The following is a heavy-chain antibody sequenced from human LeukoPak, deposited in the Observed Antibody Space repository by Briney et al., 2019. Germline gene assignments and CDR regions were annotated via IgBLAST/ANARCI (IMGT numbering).Heavy chain of an antibody. D-gene: IGHD3-16*01. J-gene: IGHJ6*03. Sequence: GGSLRLSCVASGFTFSTYGMSWVRQAPGKGLEWVSTISGSGGSTYYADSVKGRFTVSRDNSKSTVYLQMNSLRAEDTAVYYCAKWGPGYYYYIDVWGKGTTVTVSS. CDR1: GFTFSTYG. CDR3: AKWGPGYYYYIDV. V-gene: IGHV3-23*01. CDR2: ISGSGGST.